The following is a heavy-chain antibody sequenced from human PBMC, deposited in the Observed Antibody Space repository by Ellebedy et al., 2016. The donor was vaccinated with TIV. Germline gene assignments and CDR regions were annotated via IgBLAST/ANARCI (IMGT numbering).Heavy chain of an antibody. CDR3: ARERDIVVVPAAEGGFDY. J-gene: IGHJ4*02. CDR2: ISSSSSYI. V-gene: IGHV3-21*01. CDR1: GFTFSSYS. Sequence: GGSLRLXXAASGFTFSSYSMNWVRQAPGKGLEWVSSISSSSSYIYYADSVKGRFTISRDNAKNSLYLQMNSLRAEDTAVYYCARERDIVVVPAAEGGFDYWGQGTLVTVSS. D-gene: IGHD2-2*01.